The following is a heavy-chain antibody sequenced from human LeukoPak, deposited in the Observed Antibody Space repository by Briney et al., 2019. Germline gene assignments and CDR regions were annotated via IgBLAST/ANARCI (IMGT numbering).Heavy chain of an antibody. D-gene: IGHD1-1*01. Sequence: ASVKVSCKASGGTFSNYAISWVRQAPGQGLEWMGGIIPIFGTANYAQKFQGRVTITADKSTSTAYMELSSLRSEDTAVYYCARGTTRAFYYYGMDVWGKGTTVIVSS. CDR1: GGTFSNYA. J-gene: IGHJ6*04. CDR2: IIPIFGTA. V-gene: IGHV1-69*06. CDR3: ARGTTRAFYYYGMDV.